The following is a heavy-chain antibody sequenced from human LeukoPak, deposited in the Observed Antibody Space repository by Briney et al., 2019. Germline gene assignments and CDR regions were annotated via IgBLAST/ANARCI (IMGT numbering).Heavy chain of an antibody. CDR1: GGSFSGYY. CDR2: INHSGST. CDR3: ARAWGWLQRIDY. J-gene: IGHJ4*02. D-gene: IGHD5-24*01. V-gene: IGHV4-34*01. Sequence: PSETLSLTCAVYGGSFSGYYWSWIRQPPGKGLEWIGEINHSGSTNYNPSLKSRVTISVDTSKNQFSLKLSSVTAADTAVYYCARAWGWLQRIDYWGQGTLVTVSS.